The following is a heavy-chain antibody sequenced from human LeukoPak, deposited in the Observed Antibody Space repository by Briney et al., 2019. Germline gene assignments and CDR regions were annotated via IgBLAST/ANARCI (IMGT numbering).Heavy chain of an antibody. J-gene: IGHJ6*02. Sequence: GGSLRLSCAASGFTFSSYSMNWVRQAPGKGLEWVSSISSSSGYIYYADSVKGRFTISRDNAKKSLYLQMNSLRAEDTAVYYCARDSGGYYYDSSVRAYGMDVWGQGTTVTVS. V-gene: IGHV3-21*01. D-gene: IGHD3-22*01. CDR3: ARDSGGYYYDSSVRAYGMDV. CDR1: GFTFSSYS. CDR2: ISSSSGYI.